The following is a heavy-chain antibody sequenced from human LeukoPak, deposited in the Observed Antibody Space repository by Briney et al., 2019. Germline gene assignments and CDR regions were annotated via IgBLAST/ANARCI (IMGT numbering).Heavy chain of an antibody. Sequence: PGGSLRLSCAASGFTFSDYWMHWVRHAPGKGLVWVSRINTDMSSTIYTDSVKGRFTISRDNAKNTLYLQINSLRAEDTAVYYCARDLSHCSGGTCFSAHFDYWGLGTLVTVSS. CDR1: GFTFSDYW. J-gene: IGHJ4*02. CDR3: ARDLSHCSGGTCFSAHFDY. D-gene: IGHD2-15*01. V-gene: IGHV3-74*01. CDR2: INTDMSST.